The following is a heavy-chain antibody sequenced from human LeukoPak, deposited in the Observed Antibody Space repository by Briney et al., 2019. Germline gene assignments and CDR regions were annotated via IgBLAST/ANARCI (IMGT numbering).Heavy chain of an antibody. CDR3: ARYMETKMARRPFPI. CDR2: IYPGDSET. Sequence: GESLKISCHGSGHNFTNYWIGWVRKMPGKGLKWMGIIYPGDSETRYNPTFQGQVTMSADKSVSAAYLQWTRLTASDTAIYYCARYMETKMARRPFPIWGQGTMLTVSS. V-gene: IGHV5-51*01. CDR1: GHNFTNYW. J-gene: IGHJ3*02. D-gene: IGHD5-24*01.